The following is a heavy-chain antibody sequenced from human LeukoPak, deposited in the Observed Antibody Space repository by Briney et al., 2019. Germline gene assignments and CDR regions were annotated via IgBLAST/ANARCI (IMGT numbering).Heavy chain of an antibody. CDR3: ARDPYYTNGVCHNWFDP. CDR2: ISSSGSTI. V-gene: IGHV3-11*01. Sequence: PGGSLRLSCAASGFTFSDYYMSWIRQAPGKGLEWVSYISSSGSTIYYADSVKGRFTISRDNAKNSLYLQMNSLRAEDTAVYYCARDPYYTNGVCHNWFDPWGQGTLVTVSS. D-gene: IGHD2-8*01. J-gene: IGHJ5*02. CDR1: GFTFSDYY.